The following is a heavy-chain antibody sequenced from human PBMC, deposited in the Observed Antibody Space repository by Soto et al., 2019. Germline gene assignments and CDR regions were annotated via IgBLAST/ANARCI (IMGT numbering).Heavy chain of an antibody. J-gene: IGHJ6*02. D-gene: IGHD3-10*01. V-gene: IGHV1-18*04. CDR3: ARDTRARITMVRGVIIDYYYYYGMDV. CDR1: GYTFTSYG. CDR2: ISAYNGNT. Sequence: ASVKVSCKASGYTFTSYGISWVRQAPGQGLEGMGWISAYNGNTNYAQKLQGRVTMTTDTSTSTAYMELRSLRSDDTAVYYCARDTRARITMVRGVIIDYYYYYGMDVWGQGTTVTVSS.